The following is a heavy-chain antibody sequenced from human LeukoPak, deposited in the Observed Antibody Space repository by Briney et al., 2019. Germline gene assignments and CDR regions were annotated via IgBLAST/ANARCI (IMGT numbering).Heavy chain of an antibody. Sequence: DSVSDSLLPCRYRLARYGVRVVSPAPAESLEWMGWISAYNGNTNYAQKLQGRVTMTTDTSTSTAYMELRSLRSDETAVYYCARNGGWYRGLDYWGEGTLVTVSS. CDR3: ARNGGWYRGLDY. CDR1: RYRLARYG. D-gene: IGHD6-19*01. V-gene: IGHV1-18*04. J-gene: IGHJ4*02. CDR2: ISAYNGNT.